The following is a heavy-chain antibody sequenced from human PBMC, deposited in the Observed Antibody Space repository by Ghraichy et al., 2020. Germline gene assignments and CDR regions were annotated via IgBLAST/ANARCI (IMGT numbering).Heavy chain of an antibody. CDR1: GYTFTGYY. CDR3: ARAALGCSSTSCYLTGWFDP. V-gene: IGHV1-2*02. CDR2: INPNSGGT. D-gene: IGHD2-2*01. J-gene: IGHJ5*02. Sequence: ASVKVSSKASGYTFTGYYMHWVRQAPGQGLEWMGWINPNSGGTNYAQKFQGRVTMTRDTSISTAYMELSRLRSDDTAVYYCARAALGCSSTSCYLTGWFDPWGQGTLVTVSS.